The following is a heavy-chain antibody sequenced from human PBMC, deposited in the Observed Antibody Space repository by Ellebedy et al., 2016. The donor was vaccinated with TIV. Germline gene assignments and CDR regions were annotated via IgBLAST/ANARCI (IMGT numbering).Heavy chain of an antibody. CDR2: ISAYNGNT. CDR3: AREDSSGWYYFDY. D-gene: IGHD6-19*01. V-gene: IGHV1-3*01. CDR1: GYTFTSYA. J-gene: IGHJ4*02. Sequence: ASVKVSCKASGYTFTSYAMHWVRQAPGQGLEWMGWISAYNGNTKYSQKFQGRVTITRDTSASTAYMELSSLRSEDTAVYYCAREDSSGWYYFDYWGQGTLVTVSS.